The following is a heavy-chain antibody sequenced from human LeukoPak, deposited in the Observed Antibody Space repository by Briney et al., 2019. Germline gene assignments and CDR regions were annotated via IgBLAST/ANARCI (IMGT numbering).Heavy chain of an antibody. V-gene: IGHV3-21*04. J-gene: IGHJ2*01. D-gene: IGHD4-17*01. Sequence: PGGSLRLSCVASGFTFSTFSMNWVRQAPGKGLEWVSSISSGSRYIYYADSMKGRFTISRDNAKNSLYLQMNSLRAEDTALYYCAKDRSPYGDYSWYFDLWGRGTLVTVSS. CDR2: ISSGSRYI. CDR3: AKDRSPYGDYSWYFDL. CDR1: GFTFSTFS.